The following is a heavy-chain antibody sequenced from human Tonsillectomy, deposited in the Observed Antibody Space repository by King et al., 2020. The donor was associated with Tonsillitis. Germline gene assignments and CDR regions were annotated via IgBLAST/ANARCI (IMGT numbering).Heavy chain of an antibody. CDR1: GFTFSSYG. V-gene: IGHV3-30*19. CDR3: AREEWTMQRNSVNYFAY. D-gene: IGHD1-14*01. CDR2: IPYDGSNK. J-gene: IGHJ4*02. Sequence: VQLVESGGGVVQPGGFLRLSCAASGFTFSSYGMLWVRQAPGKGLEWVSFIPYDGSNKYYADSVKGRFTISRDNSKNTLYLQMNSLRAEDTAVYYCAREEWTMQRNSVNYFAYGGQGSLLTVHS.